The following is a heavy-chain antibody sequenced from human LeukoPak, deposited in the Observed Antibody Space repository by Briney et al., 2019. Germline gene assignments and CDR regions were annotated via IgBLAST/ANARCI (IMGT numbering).Heavy chain of an antibody. D-gene: IGHD2-21*02. CDR2: IIPIFGTA. Sequence: GASVKVSCKASGGTFISYAISWVRQAPGQGLEWMGGIIPIFGTANYAQKFQGRVTITADESTSTAYMELSSLRSEDTAVYYCASQASDGYCGGDCYLNFDYWGQGTLVTVSS. J-gene: IGHJ4*02. CDR3: ASQASDGYCGGDCYLNFDY. CDR1: GGTFISYA. V-gene: IGHV1-69*01.